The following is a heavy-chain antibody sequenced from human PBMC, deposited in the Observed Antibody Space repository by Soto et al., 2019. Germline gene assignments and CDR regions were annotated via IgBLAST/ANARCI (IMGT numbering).Heavy chain of an antibody. V-gene: IGHV2-26*01. CDR2: IFSNDEK. CDR3: GRIRGGSYWYLDL. Sequence: QVTLKESGPVLVKPTETLTLTCTVSGFSLSNARMGVSWIRQPPGKALEWLAHIFSNDEKSYSTSLKSRLTNSKETSKSQVVLTLNHIEPLDTATYYCGRIRGGSYWYLDLRGRGTLVTVS. CDR1: GFSLSNARMG. D-gene: IGHD1-26*01. J-gene: IGHJ2*01.